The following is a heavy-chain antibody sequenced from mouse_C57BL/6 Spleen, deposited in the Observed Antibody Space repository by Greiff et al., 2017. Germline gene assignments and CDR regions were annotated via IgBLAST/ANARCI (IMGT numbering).Heavy chain of an antibody. CDR3: ARGVGSSPHFDY. CDR2: IYPGGGYP. CDR1: GYTFTNYW. J-gene: IGHJ2*01. D-gene: IGHD1-1*01. V-gene: IGHV1-63*01. Sequence: VQLQQSGAELVRPGTSVKMSCKASGYTFTNYWIGWAKPRPGHGLEWIGDIYPGGGYPNYNEKFKGKATLTADKSSSTAYMQFSSLTSEDSAIYYCARGVGSSPHFDYWGQGTTLTVSS.